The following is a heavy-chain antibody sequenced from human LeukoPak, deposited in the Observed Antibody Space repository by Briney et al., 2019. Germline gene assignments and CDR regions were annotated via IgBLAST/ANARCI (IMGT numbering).Heavy chain of an antibody. CDR3: ARVGNWFGP. CDR2: IYQSGNT. CDR1: GGSFSGYY. J-gene: IGHJ5*01. Sequence: RSSETLSLTCAVYGGSFSGYYWSWIRQPPGKGLEWIGYIYQSGNTYYNPSLKSRVTISIGRSKNQFSLNLSSVTAADTAVYYCARVGNWFGPWGQGTLVTVSS. D-gene: IGHD1-26*01. V-gene: IGHV4-30-2*01.